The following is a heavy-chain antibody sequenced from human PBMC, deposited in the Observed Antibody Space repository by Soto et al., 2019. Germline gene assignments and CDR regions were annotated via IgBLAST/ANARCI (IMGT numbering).Heavy chain of an antibody. CDR3: ARHVSSRYQLLLRLRQRNWFDP. CDR1: GGSISSSSYY. J-gene: IGHJ5*02. V-gene: IGHV4-39*01. D-gene: IGHD2-2*01. CDR2: IYYSGST. Sequence: SETLSLTCTVSGGSISSSSYYWGWIRQPPGKGLEWIGSIYYSGSTYYNPSLKSRVTISVDTSKNQFSLKLSSVTAADTAVYYCARHVSSRYQLLLRLRQRNWFDPWGQGTLVTVS.